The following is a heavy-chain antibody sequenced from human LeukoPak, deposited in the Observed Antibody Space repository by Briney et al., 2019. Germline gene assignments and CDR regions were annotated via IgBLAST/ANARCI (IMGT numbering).Heavy chain of an antibody. CDR1: GFTFSSYA. CDR3: AKARITMVRGVLALFDY. CDR2: ISGSGGST. V-gene: IGHV3-23*01. D-gene: IGHD3-10*01. J-gene: IGHJ4*02. Sequence: GGSLRLSCAASGFTFSSYAMSWVRQAPGKGLEWVSAISGSGGSTYYADSVKGRFTISRDNSKNTLYLQMNSLRAEDTAVYYCAKARITMVRGVLALFDYWGQGTLVTVSS.